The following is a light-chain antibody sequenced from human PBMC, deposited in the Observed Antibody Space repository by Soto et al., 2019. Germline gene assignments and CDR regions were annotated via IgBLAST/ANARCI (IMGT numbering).Light chain of an antibody. CDR1: QSISSW. CDR2: DAS. Sequence: DNQMTQSPSTLSASVGDRVTITCRASQSISSWLAWYQQKAGKAPKLLIYDASSLESGVPSRFSGSGSGTDFTLTISSLQPEDFASYYCQQSYSNPPTFGQGTKVDIK. V-gene: IGKV1-5*01. CDR3: QQSYSNPPT. J-gene: IGKJ1*01.